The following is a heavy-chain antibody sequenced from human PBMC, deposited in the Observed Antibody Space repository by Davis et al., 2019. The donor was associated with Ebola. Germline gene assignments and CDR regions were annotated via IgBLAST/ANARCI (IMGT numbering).Heavy chain of an antibody. CDR2: IYYSGST. J-gene: IGHJ6*02. V-gene: IGHV4-39*07. Sequence: PGGSLRLSCTVSGGSISSSSYYWGWIRQPPGKGLEWIGSIYYSGSTYYNPSLKSRVTISVDTSKNQFSLKLSSVTAADTAVYYCARGRSGWYSNYYYGMDVWGQGTTVTVSS. CDR1: GGSISSSSYY. CDR3: ARGRSGWYSNYYYGMDV. D-gene: IGHD6-19*01.